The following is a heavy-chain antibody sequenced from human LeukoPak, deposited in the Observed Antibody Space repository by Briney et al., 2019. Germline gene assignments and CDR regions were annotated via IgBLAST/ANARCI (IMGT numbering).Heavy chain of an antibody. D-gene: IGHD5-12*01. CDR3: ARVVVATITFDY. Sequence: ASVKVSCKASGYTFTGYCMHWVRQAPGQGLEWMGWINPNSGGTNYAQKFQGRVTMTRDTSISTAYMELSRLRSDDTAVYYCARVVVATITFDYWGQGTLVTVSS. V-gene: IGHV1-2*02. CDR1: GYTFTGYC. CDR2: INPNSGGT. J-gene: IGHJ4*02.